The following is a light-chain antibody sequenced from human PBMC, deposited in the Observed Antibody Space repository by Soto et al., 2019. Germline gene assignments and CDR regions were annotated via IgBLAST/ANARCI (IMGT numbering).Light chain of an antibody. CDR3: QQLNDYPLT. V-gene: IGKV1-5*01. Sequence: DIQMTQSPSSLSASVGDRVTITCRASQSISSWLAWYQQRPGKAPKILIYDVSSLESGVPQRFRGSGSGTEFTLTINRLQPEDFATYYCQQLNDYPLTFGGGTKVDIK. CDR1: QSISSW. CDR2: DVS. J-gene: IGKJ4*01.